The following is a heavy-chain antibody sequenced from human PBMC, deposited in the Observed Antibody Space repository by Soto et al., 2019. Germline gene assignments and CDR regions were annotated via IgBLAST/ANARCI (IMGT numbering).Heavy chain of an antibody. CDR2: IYYSGST. Sequence: SETLSLTCTVSGGSLSSYYWTWIRQPPGKGLEWIGYIYYSGSTNYNPSLKSRVTISVDTSKNQFSLKLSSVTAADTAVYYCARDQLSGGSAGLDCWGQGTLVTVSS. CDR1: GGSLSSYY. J-gene: IGHJ4*02. D-gene: IGHD3-10*01. V-gene: IGHV4-59*01. CDR3: ARDQLSGGSAGLDC.